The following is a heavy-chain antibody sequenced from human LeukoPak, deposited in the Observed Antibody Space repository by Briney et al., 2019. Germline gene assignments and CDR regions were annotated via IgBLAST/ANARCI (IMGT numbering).Heavy chain of an antibody. CDR3: ARVMSGSYDWFDP. D-gene: IGHD1-26*01. J-gene: IGHJ5*02. Sequence: GGSLRLSCAASGFTFSSYWVHWVRQAPGKGLVWVSRINTDGSRTNYADSVKGRFTISRDNAENMMYLQMNSLRAEDTAVYYCARVMSGSYDWFDPWGQGTLVTVSS. CDR1: GFTFSSYW. CDR2: INTDGSRT. V-gene: IGHV3-74*01.